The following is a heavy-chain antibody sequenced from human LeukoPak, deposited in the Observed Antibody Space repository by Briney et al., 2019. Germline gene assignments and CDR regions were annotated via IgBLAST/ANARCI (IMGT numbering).Heavy chain of an antibody. CDR1: GYTFTSYG. CDR2: ISAYNGST. CDR3: ARAPYCSSTSCYAWRWFDP. D-gene: IGHD2-2*01. Sequence: ASVKVSCKASGYTFTSYGISWVRQAPGQGLEWMGWISAYNGSTNYAQKLQGRVTMTTDTSTSTAYMELRSLRPDDTAVYYCARAPYCSSTSCYAWRWFDPWGQGTLVTVSS. V-gene: IGHV1-18*01. J-gene: IGHJ5*02.